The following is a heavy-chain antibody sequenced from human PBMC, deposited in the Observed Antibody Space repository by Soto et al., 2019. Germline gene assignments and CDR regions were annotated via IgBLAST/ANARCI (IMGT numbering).Heavy chain of an antibody. Sequence: EVQLVESGGGLVKPGGSLRLSCAASGFTFSSYSMIWVRQAPGKGLEWVSFISSSSSYIYYADSVKGRFTISRDNAKNSLYLQMNSLRAEDTAFYYCARDSRVEMTTICDYWGQGTLVTVSS. CDR1: GFTFSSYS. D-gene: IGHD4-4*01. CDR2: ISSSSSYI. J-gene: IGHJ4*02. V-gene: IGHV3-21*01. CDR3: ARDSRVEMTTICDY.